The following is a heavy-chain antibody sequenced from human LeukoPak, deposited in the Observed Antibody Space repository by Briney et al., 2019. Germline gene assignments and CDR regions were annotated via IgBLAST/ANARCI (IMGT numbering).Heavy chain of an antibody. CDR3: AKVGVGATDFDY. CDR2: INHSGST. CDR1: GGSFSGYY. V-gene: IGHV4-34*01. D-gene: IGHD1-26*01. Sequence: PSETPSLTCAVYGGSFSGYYWSWIRQPPGKGLEWIGEINHSGSTNYNPSLKSRVTISVDTSKNQFSLKLSSVTAADTAVYYCAKVGVGATDFDYWGQGTLVTVSS. J-gene: IGHJ4*02.